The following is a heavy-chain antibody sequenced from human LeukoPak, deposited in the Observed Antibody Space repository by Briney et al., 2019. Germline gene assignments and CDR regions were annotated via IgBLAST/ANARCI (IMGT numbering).Heavy chain of an antibody. Sequence: PGGSLRLSCAASGFTVSSNYMSWVRQAPGKGLEWVSVIYSGGTTYYADSVKGRFTISRDNSKNTLHLQMNSLRAEDTAVYYCAKGYGASSVGYFDYWGQGTLVTVSS. D-gene: IGHD6-6*01. J-gene: IGHJ4*02. V-gene: IGHV3-53*01. CDR1: GFTVSSNY. CDR3: AKGYGASSVGYFDY. CDR2: IYSGGTT.